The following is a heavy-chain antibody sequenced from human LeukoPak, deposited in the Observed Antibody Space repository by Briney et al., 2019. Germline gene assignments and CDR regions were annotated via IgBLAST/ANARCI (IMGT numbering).Heavy chain of an antibody. V-gene: IGHV3-11*04. J-gene: IGHJ4*02. CDR2: ISSSGSTI. CDR3: ARGFRRGYSYGYNFDY. Sequence: PGGSLRLSCAASGFTFSDYYMSWIRQAPGKGLEWVSYISSSGSTIYYADSVKGRFTISRDNAKNSLYLQMNSLRAEDTAVYYCARGFRRGYSYGYNFDYWGQETLVTVSS. CDR1: GFTFSDYY. D-gene: IGHD5-18*01.